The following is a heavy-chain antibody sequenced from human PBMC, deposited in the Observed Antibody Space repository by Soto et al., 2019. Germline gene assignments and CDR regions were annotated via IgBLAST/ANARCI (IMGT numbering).Heavy chain of an antibody. Sequence: QLQLQESGPGLVKPSETLSLTCTVSGGSISSSSYYWGWIRQPPGKGLEWIGSIYYSGSTYYNPPIXXLXPXXLDTPQNQFALKLSSVPAAGPAVYYCAQLAAHFDYWGQGTLVTVSS. CDR1: GGSISSSSYY. V-gene: IGHV4-39*01. CDR2: IYYSGST. D-gene: IGHD3-10*01. CDR3: AQLAAHFDY. J-gene: IGHJ4*02.